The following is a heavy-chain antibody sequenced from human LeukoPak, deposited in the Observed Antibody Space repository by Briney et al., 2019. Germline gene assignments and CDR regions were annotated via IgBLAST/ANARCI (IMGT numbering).Heavy chain of an antibody. CDR3: AKLVGPTTSYFDS. CDR2: IKQDGSEK. V-gene: IGHV3-7*05. CDR1: GFSFSTYW. D-gene: IGHD1-26*01. J-gene: IGHJ4*02. Sequence: GGSLRLSCAASGFSFSTYWMSWVRQAPGKGLEWVANIKQDGSEKYYVDSVKGRFTISRDNSKNTLYLQMNSLRAEDTAVYYCAKLVGPTTSYFDSWGQGTLVTVSS.